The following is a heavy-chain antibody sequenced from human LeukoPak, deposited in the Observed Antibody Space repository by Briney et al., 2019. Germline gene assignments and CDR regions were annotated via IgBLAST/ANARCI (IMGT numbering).Heavy chain of an antibody. V-gene: IGHV4-59*01. CDR3: ASTYSSSWYYYYGMDV. CDR2: IYYSGST. Sequence: SETLSLTCTVSGGSISSYYWSWIRQPPGKGLEWIGYIYYSGSTNYIPSLKSRVTISVDTSKNQFSLKLSSVTAADTAVYYCASTYSSSWYYYYGMDVWGQGTTVTVSS. D-gene: IGHD6-13*01. J-gene: IGHJ6*02. CDR1: GGSISSYY.